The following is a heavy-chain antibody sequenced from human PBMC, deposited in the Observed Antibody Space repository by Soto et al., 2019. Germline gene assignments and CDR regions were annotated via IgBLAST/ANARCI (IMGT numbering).Heavy chain of an antibody. J-gene: IGHJ5*02. D-gene: IGHD5-18*01. CDR1: GFSHSRHW. V-gene: IGHV3-7*01. Sequence: GGAPRPSLSAPGFSHSRHWMSWVRQAPGKGLEWVADKKQDGSEEYYVDSVKGRFTVSRDNAKNSVYLQLTSLRVEDTALYYCARGGFSYGTGIEHWGQGALVTVSS. CDR3: ARGGFSYGTGIEH. CDR2: KKQDGSEE.